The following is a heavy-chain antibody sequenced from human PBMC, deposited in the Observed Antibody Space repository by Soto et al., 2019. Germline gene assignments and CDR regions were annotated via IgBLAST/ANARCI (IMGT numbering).Heavy chain of an antibody. J-gene: IGHJ6*02. CDR1: GYSFTSYW. Sequence: PGESLKISCEGSGYSFTSYWIGWVRQMPGKGLEWMGIIYPGDSDTRYSPSFQGQVTISANKSISTAYLQWSSLKASDTAMYYCAICSSTSCYTSSYYYYGMDVWGQGTTVTVSS. D-gene: IGHD2-2*02. V-gene: IGHV5-51*01. CDR2: IYPGDSDT. CDR3: AICSSTSCYTSSYYYYGMDV.